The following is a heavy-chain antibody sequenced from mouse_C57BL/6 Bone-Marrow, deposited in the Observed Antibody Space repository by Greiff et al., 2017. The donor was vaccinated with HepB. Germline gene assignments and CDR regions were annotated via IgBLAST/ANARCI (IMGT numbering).Heavy chain of an antibody. D-gene: IGHD1-1*01. J-gene: IGHJ4*01. CDR3: TRDYSYSSTYYYAIDY. V-gene: IGHV5-4*01. CDR2: ISDGGSYT. Sequence: EVQVVESGGGLVKPGGSLKLSCAASGFTFSSYAMSWVRQTPEQRLEWVATISDGGSYTYYPDNVKGRFTISRDNAKNNMYLQMSPLKSEDTAMYYCTRDYSYSSTYYYAIDYWGQGTSVTVSS. CDR1: GFTFSSYA.